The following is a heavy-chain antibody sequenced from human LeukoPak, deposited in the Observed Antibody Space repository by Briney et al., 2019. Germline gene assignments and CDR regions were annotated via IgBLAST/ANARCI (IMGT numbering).Heavy chain of an antibody. CDR1: GGSFSGYY. CDR3: ARTLPYYYDSSDYYLTRDNDY. V-gene: IGHV4-34*01. D-gene: IGHD3-22*01. Sequence: SETLSLTCAVYGGSFSGYYWSWIRQPPGKGLEWIGEINHSGSTNYNPSLKSRVTISVDTSKNQFSLKLSSVTAADTAVYYCARTLPYYYDSSDYYLTRDNDYWGQGTLVTVSS. J-gene: IGHJ4*02. CDR2: INHSGST.